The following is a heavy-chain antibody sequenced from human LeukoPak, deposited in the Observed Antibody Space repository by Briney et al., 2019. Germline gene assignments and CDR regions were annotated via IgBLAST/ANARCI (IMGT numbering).Heavy chain of an antibody. CDR2: ISAYNGNT. V-gene: IGHV1-18*01. CDR3: ARSVGGWFFYYFDY. Sequence: GASVKVSCKASGYTFTSYGISCVRQAPGQGLEWMGWISAYNGNTNYAQKLQGRVTMTTDTSTSTAYMELRSLRSDDTAVYYCARSVGGWFFYYFDYWGQGTLVTVSS. J-gene: IGHJ4*02. D-gene: IGHD6-19*01. CDR1: GYTFTSYG.